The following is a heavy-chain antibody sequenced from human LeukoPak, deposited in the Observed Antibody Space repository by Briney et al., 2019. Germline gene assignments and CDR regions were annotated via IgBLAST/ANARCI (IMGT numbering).Heavy chain of an antibody. CDR3: ARDEGSGWFGELFVNWFDP. Sequence: GGSLRLSCAASGFTFSSYSMNWVRQAPGKGLEWVSSISSSSSYIYYADSVKGRFTISRDNAKNSLYLQMNSLRAEDTAVYYCARDEGSGWFGELFVNWFDPWGQGTLVTVSS. V-gene: IGHV3-21*04. J-gene: IGHJ5*02. CDR2: ISSSSSYI. CDR1: GFTFSSYS. D-gene: IGHD3-10*01.